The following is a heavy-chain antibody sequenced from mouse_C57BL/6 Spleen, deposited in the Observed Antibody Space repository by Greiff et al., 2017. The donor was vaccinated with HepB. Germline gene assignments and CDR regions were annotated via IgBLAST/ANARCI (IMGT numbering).Heavy chain of an antibody. J-gene: IGHJ2*01. CDR2: IDPNSGGT. V-gene: IGHV1-72*01. D-gene: IGHD3-2*02. Sequence: VQLQQPGAELVKPGASVKLSCKASGYTFTSYWMHWVKQRPGRGLEWIGKIDPNSGGTKYNEKFKSQATLTVDKPSSTAFMQLSRLTSEDSAVYYCARWDSSGYVEYFDYWGQGTTLTVSS. CDR3: ARWDSSGYVEYFDY. CDR1: GYTFTSYW.